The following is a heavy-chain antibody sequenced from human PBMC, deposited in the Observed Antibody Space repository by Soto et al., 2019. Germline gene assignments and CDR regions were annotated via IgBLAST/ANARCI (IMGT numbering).Heavy chain of an antibody. CDR2: INHSGST. CDR3: ARGCDYGRDFQH. Sequence: QVQLQQWGAGLLKPSETLSLTCAVYGGSFSGYYWSWIRQPPGKGLEWIGEINHSGSTNYNPSLKSRVTRSVDTSKNQFSLKLSSVTAADTAVYYCARGCDYGRDFQHWGQGTLVTVSA. D-gene: IGHD4-17*01. J-gene: IGHJ1*01. CDR1: GGSFSGYY. V-gene: IGHV4-34*01.